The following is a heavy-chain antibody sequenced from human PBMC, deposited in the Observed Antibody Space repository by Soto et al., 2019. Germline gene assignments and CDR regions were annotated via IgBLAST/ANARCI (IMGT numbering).Heavy chain of an antibody. D-gene: IGHD2-15*01. J-gene: IGHJ5*02. Sequence: ASVKVSCKASGYTFTSYDISWVRQAPGQGLEWMGWISTYNGNTNYAQKLRGRVTMTTDTSTSTAYMELRSLRSDDTAVYYCARGFRVAATRWWFDPWGQGTLVTVSS. V-gene: IGHV1-18*01. CDR3: ARGFRVAATRWWFDP. CDR1: GYTFTSYD. CDR2: ISTYNGNT.